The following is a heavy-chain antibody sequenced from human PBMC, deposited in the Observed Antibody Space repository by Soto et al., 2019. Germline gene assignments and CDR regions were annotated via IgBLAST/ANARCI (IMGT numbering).Heavy chain of an antibody. J-gene: IGHJ6*02. CDR1: GGSISSGGYY. Sequence: PSETLSLTCTVSGGSISSGGYYWSWIRQHPGKGLEWIGYIYYSGSTYHNPSLKSRVTISVDTSKNQFSLKLSSVTAADTAVYYCAREELWANYGMDVWGQGTTVTVSS. V-gene: IGHV4-31*03. CDR2: IYYSGST. D-gene: IGHD5-18*01. CDR3: AREELWANYGMDV.